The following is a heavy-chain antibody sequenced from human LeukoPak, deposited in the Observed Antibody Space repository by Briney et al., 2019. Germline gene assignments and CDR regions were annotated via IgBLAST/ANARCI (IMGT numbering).Heavy chain of an antibody. D-gene: IGHD5-18*01. CDR3: ARDGGYTYPDDAFNI. CDR1: GGSFSGYY. CDR2: INHSGST. V-gene: IGHV4-34*01. Sequence: SETLSLTCAVYGGSFSGYYWSWIRQPPGKGLEWIGEINHSGSTNYNPSLNSRVTISVDTSKNQFSLKVSSVTAADTAVYYCARDGGYTYPDDAFNIWGQGTMVTVSS. J-gene: IGHJ3*02.